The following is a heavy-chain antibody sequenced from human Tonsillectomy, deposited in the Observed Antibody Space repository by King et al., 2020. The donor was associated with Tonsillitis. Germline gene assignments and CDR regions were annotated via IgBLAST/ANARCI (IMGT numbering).Heavy chain of an antibody. J-gene: IGHJ3*02. V-gene: IGHV1-2*02. Sequence: VQLVQSGAEVKKPGASMKVSCKASGYTFTGHYIQWVRQAPGQGLEWMGWINPNNGGTNFAQKVQGRDTMTSDTSLSTAQMELTRLRSDDTAVYFCAKVGDLRDGAFDIWGQGTMVTVSS. CDR1: GYTFTGHY. CDR2: INPNNGGT. D-gene: IGHD1-26*01. CDR3: AKVGDLRDGAFDI.